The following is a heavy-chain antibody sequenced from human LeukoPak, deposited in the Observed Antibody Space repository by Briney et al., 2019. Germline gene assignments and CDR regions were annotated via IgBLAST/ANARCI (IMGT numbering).Heavy chain of an antibody. V-gene: IGHV4-4*07. CDR3: ARFVRYFDWLYLDY. CDR2: IYTSGST. J-gene: IGHJ4*02. Sequence: KSSETLSLTCTVSGGSISSYYWSWIRQPAGKGLEWIGRIYTSGSTNYNPSLKSRVTISVDKSKNQFSLKLSSVTAADTAVYYCARFVRYFDWLYLDYWGQGTLVTVSS. D-gene: IGHD3-9*01. CDR1: GGSISSYY.